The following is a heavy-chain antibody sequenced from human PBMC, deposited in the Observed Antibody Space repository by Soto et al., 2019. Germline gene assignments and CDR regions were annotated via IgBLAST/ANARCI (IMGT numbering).Heavy chain of an antibody. V-gene: IGHV4-4*02. CDR2: IYHSGST. J-gene: IGHJ4*02. CDR1: GGSISGSNW. D-gene: IGHD6-19*01. Sequence: PCETLSLTGPVSGGSISGSNWWCCVRPPPGKGLEWSGEIYHSGSTNYNPSLTSRVTISVDKSKNLCSRKLSSVTAADTGVYYCAFGVAVAGLVYWGQGTLVTVSS. CDR3: AFGVAVAGLVY.